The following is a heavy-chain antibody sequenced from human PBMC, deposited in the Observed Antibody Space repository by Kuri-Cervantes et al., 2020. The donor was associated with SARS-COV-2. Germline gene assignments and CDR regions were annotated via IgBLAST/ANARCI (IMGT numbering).Heavy chain of an antibody. J-gene: IGHJ5*02. V-gene: IGHV3-48*01. D-gene: IGHD3-3*01. CDR1: GFTFSSYS. CDR3: AKDGLRFLEWLFSTWFDP. Sequence: GESLKISCAASGFTFSSYSMNWVRQAPGKGLEWISYISSGGSVIHYADSVKGRFTISRDNSKNTLYLQMNSLRAEDTAVYYCAKDGLRFLEWLFSTWFDPWGQGTLVTVSS. CDR2: ISSGGSVI.